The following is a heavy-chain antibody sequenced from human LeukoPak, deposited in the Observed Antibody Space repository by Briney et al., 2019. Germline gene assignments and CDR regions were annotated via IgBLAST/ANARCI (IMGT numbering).Heavy chain of an antibody. D-gene: IGHD4-17*01. CDR3: ARHKDGDGYFDY. J-gene: IGHJ4*02. CDR1: GYSISSGYY. CDR2: IYHSGST. Sequence: SETLSLTCTVSGYSISSGYYWGWIRQPPGKGLEWIGSIYHSGSTYYNPSLKSRVTISVDTSKNQFSLKLSSVTAADTAVYYGARHKDGDGYFDYWGQGTLVTVSS. V-gene: IGHV4-38-2*02.